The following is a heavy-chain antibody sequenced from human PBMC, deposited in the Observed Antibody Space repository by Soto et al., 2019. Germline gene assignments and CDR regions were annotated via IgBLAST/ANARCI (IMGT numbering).Heavy chain of an antibody. CDR1: GGSISSGGYY. CDR2: IYYSGST. Sequence: TLSLTCTVSGGSISSGGYYWSWILQHPGKGLEWIGYIYYSGSTDYNPSLKSRVTISLDTSTNQFSLKLSSVTAADTAFYYCAREDCSGDSCYFDYWGQGTLVTVSS. D-gene: IGHD2-15*01. J-gene: IGHJ4*02. CDR3: AREDCSGDSCYFDY. V-gene: IGHV4-31*03.